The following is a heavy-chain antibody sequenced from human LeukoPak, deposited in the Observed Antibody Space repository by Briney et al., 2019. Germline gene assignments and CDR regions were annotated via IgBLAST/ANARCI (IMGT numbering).Heavy chain of an antibody. CDR3: ARGKHRPPYSSGCLGY. J-gene: IGHJ4*02. Sequence: ASVKVSCKASGYTFTSYDINWVRQATGQGLEWMGWMNPNSGNTGYAQKFQGRVTMTRNTSTSTAYMELSSLRSEDTAVYYCARGKHRPPYSSGCLGYWGQGTLVTVSS. CDR1: GYTFTSYD. V-gene: IGHV1-8*01. CDR2: MNPNSGNT. D-gene: IGHD6-19*01.